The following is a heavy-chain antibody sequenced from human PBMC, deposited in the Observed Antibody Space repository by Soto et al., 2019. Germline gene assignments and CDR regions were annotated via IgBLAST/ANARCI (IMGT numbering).Heavy chain of an antibody. CDR2: ISGSGGST. V-gene: IGHV3-23*01. J-gene: IGHJ4*02. CDR3: PKVSRGIGVVPGALN. CDR1: GHTFHNYA. Sequence: EVQLLESGGGLVQPGGSLRLSCVASGHTFHNYAMSWVRQAPGKGLEWVSGISGSGGSTYYADSVRGRFTISRDDSKNTLYLQMNSLRAEDTAVYYCPKVSRGIGVVPGALNWGQGTRVTVSS. D-gene: IGHD2-2*01.